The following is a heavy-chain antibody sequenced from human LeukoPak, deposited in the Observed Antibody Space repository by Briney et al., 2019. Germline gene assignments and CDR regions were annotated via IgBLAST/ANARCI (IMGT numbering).Heavy chain of an antibody. J-gene: IGHJ5*02. CDR3: ARTLRYFEWLANPNWFDP. CDR2: INPNSGGT. D-gene: IGHD3-9*01. CDR1: GYTFTGYY. V-gene: IGHV1-2*02. Sequence: ASVKVSCKASGYTFTGYYMHWVRQAPGQGLEWMGWINPNSGGTNYAQKFQGRVTMTRDTSISTAYMELSRLRSDDTAVYYCARTLRYFEWLANPNWFDPWGQGTLVTVSS.